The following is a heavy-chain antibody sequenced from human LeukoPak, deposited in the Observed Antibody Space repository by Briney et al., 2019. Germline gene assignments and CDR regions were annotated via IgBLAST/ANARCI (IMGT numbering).Heavy chain of an antibody. V-gene: IGHV4-61*02. Sequence: SQTLSLTCTVSGGSLSSGSYYWSWIRQPAGKGLAWIGRIYPSGSTNYNPSLKSRVSLSVDTSKNQFSLKLSSVTAADTAVYYCASHGIGATIFAPYFDYWGQGTLVTVSS. J-gene: IGHJ4*02. CDR1: GGSLSSGSYY. CDR3: ASHGIGATIFAPYFDY. CDR2: IYPSGST. D-gene: IGHD3-3*01.